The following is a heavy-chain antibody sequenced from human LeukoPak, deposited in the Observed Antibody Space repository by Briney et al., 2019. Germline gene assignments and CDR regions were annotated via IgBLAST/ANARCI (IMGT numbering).Heavy chain of an antibody. CDR3: ARAKKQGTTVTTGWFDP. J-gene: IGHJ5*02. Sequence: SVKVSCKASGGTFSSYTISWVRQAPGQGLEWMGRIIPILGIANYAQKFQGRVTITADKSTSTAYMELSSLRSEDTAVYYCARAKKQGTTVTTGWFDPWGQGTLVTVYS. V-gene: IGHV1-69*02. CDR1: GGTFSSYT. CDR2: IIPILGIA. D-gene: IGHD4-11*01.